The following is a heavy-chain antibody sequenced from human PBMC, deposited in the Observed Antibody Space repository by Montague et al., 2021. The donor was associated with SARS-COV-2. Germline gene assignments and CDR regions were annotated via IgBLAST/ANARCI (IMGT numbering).Heavy chain of an antibody. CDR1: GFKFYDSA. CDR2: INWNSGSV. Sequence: SLRLSCAASGFKFYDSAMYWVRQAPGKGLECVSGINWNSGSVDYADSVKGRFTISRDNTKNSLFLQMNSLRTEDTALYYCAKDHYASGKMGFFDLWGRGTLVTVSS. V-gene: IGHV3-9*01. D-gene: IGHD3-16*01. CDR3: AKDHYASGKMGFFDL. J-gene: IGHJ2*01.